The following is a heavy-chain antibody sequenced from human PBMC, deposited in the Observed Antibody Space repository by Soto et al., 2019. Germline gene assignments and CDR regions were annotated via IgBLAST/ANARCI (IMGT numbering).Heavy chain of an antibody. V-gene: IGHV1-18*01. Sequence: QIKLVQSGGEMERPGASVTVSCEASGYIFTTYGLSWVRQTTAHGLEWIGWISDDSGYTPYAQFLQGRVTMTRDTSTNPGYMELRDLTSDDTGIYYCARDRPPGSLDGMDALGQGTEVTVSS. J-gene: IGHJ6*02. CDR2: ISDDSGYT. CDR3: ARDRPPGSLDGMDA. CDR1: GYIFTTYG.